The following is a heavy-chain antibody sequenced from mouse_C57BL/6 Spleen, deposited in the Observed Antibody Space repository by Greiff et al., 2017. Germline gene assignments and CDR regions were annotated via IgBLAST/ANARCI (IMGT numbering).Heavy chain of an antibody. V-gene: IGHV7-3*01. Sequence: DVMLAESGRGLVQPGRSLSLPCAASGFTFTDYYMSWVRQPPGKALEWLGFIRNKANGYTTESSASVKVLITISRENSQSIHYLRMNAQRAENRATDYCARYPTGDYWGQGTTRTVSS. CDR2: IRNKANGYTT. CDR3: ARYPTGDY. J-gene: IGHJ2*01. D-gene: IGHD4-1*02. CDR1: GFTFTDYY.